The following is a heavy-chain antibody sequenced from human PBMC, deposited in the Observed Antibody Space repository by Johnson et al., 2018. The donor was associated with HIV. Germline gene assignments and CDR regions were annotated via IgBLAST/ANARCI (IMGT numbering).Heavy chain of an antibody. D-gene: IGHD6-13*01. J-gene: IGHJ3*02. Sequence: VQLVESGGGLVQPGGSLRLSCAASGFTFSSYAMSWVRQAPGKGLEWVSAISGSGGSTYYADSVKGRFTISRDNSKKSLYLQMNSLRAEDTAVYYCAKEGQDLRSSSSDDAFDIWGQGTMVTVSS. CDR1: GFTFSSYA. CDR2: ISGSGGST. V-gene: IGHV3-23*04. CDR3: AKEGQDLRSSSSDDAFDI.